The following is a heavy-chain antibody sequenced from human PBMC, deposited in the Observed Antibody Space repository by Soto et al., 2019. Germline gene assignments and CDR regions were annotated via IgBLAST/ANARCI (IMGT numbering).Heavy chain of an antibody. V-gene: IGHV3-53*01. J-gene: IGHJ6*01. CDR3: ARVDSVDYCCCMDV. CDR1: GFTVSYFY. D-gene: IGHD2-15*01. Sequence: EVQLVESGGGLIQPGGSLRLSCAASGFTVSYFYMNWVRQAPGKGLELVSVIYGGDSTYSADSVKGRFTTSRDRSKTTVYLQMDSLRAEDTAVYYWARVDSVDYCCCMDVWGQGTTVTV. CDR2: IYGGDST.